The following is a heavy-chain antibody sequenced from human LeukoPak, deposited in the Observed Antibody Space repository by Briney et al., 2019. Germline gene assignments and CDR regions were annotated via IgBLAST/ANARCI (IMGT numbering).Heavy chain of an antibody. CDR1: GFNFGSYG. CDR3: ALFSGSGYSLIGVPHVDY. J-gene: IGHJ4*02. V-gene: IGHV3-33*01. CDR2: IWNDGSNK. Sequence: GGSLRLSCAASGFNFGSYGMHWVRQAPGKGLEWVAVIWNDGSNKYYADSVKGRFTISRDNSKNTLYLQMNSLRAEDTAVYYCALFSGSGYSLIGVPHVDYWGQGTLVTVSS. D-gene: IGHD5-18*01.